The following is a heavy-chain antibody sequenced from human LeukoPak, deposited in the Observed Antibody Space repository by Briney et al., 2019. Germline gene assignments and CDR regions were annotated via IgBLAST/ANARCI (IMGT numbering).Heavy chain of an antibody. CDR1: GYTFTGYY. CDR3: ASHSSGWYEYYFDY. J-gene: IGHJ4*02. D-gene: IGHD6-19*01. Sequence: ASVKVSCKASGYTFTGYYMHWVRQAPGQGLEWMGWINPNSGGTNYAQKFQGRVTMTRDTSISTAYMELSRLRSDDTAVYYCASHSSGWYEYYFDYWGREPWSPSPQ. CDR2: INPNSGGT. V-gene: IGHV1-2*02.